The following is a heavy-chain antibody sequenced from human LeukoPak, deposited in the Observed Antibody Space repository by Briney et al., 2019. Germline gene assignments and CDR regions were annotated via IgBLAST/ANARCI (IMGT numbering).Heavy chain of an antibody. J-gene: IGHJ2*01. CDR2: IYYRGST. Sequence: SSETLSLTCTVSGGSISGYYWSWIRQPPGKGLEWIGYIYYRGSTNYNPSLMSRASISVDTSKNQFSLKLDSLTAADTAVYYCVRRGVLWFGELSYYYFDLWGRGTLVAVSS. CDR1: GGSISGYY. D-gene: IGHD3-10*01. V-gene: IGHV4-59*01. CDR3: VRRGVLWFGELSYYYFDL.